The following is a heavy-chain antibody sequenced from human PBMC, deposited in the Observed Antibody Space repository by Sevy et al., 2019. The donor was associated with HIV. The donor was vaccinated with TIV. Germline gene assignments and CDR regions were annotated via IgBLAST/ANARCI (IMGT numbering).Heavy chain of an antibody. Sequence: GGSLRLSCAASGFTFSSYWMHWVRQAPGKGLVWVSHINSDGSKTRYADSVKGRFTISRDNAKNTLYLQMNSLRAEDTADYCCARDKSATAVDYWGQGTLVTVSS. CDR3: ARDKSATAVDY. J-gene: IGHJ4*02. V-gene: IGHV3-74*01. CDR2: INSDGSKT. CDR1: GFTFSSYW. D-gene: IGHD6-25*01.